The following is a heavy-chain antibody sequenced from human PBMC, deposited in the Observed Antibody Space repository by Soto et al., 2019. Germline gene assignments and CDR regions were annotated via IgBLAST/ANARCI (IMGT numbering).Heavy chain of an antibody. CDR2: ISSSSSTI. Sequence: EVQLVESGGGLVQPGGSLRLSCAASGFTFSSYSMNWVRQAPGKGLEWVSYISSSSSTIYYADSVKGRFTISRDNAKNSLYLQMNSLRDEDTAVYYCARERAGRRDYYYYYYGMDVWGQGTTVTVSS. CDR3: ARERAGRRDYYYYYYGMDV. CDR1: GFTFSSYS. J-gene: IGHJ6*02. D-gene: IGHD1-26*01. V-gene: IGHV3-48*02.